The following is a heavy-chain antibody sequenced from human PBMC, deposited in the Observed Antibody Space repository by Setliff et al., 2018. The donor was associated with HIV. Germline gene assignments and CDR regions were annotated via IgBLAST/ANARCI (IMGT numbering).Heavy chain of an antibody. J-gene: IGHJ4*02. D-gene: IGHD6-13*01. CDR1: GGSISSGSYY. CDR2: IYTSGST. V-gene: IGHV4-61*09. Sequence: SETLSLTCTVSGGSISSGSYYWSWIRQPAGKGLEWIGHIYTSGSTNYNPSLKSRVTISVDTSKNQFSLKLSSVTAADTAVYYCVKGYTSTWGPFDYWGQGTLVTVSS. CDR3: VKGYTSTWGPFDY.